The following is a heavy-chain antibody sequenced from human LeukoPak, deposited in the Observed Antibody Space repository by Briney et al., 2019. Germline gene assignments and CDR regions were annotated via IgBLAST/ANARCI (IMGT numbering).Heavy chain of an antibody. J-gene: IGHJ6*02. CDR2: IYDIGIT. Sequence: SETLSLTCTVSGGSISSGDYYWSWLPQPPRKDLEGFGYIYDIGITYYNPSLKSRLSISLDTSKNQFSLKVTSETAADTAVYYCVRVRPDYYYGVDVWGQGTTVTVSS. CDR3: VRVRPDYYYGVDV. CDR1: GGSISSGDYY. V-gene: IGHV4-30-4*01.